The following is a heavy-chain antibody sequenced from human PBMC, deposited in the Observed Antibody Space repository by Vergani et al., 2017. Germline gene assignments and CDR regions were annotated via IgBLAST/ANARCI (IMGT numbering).Heavy chain of an antibody. CDR2: ISSSGSTI. CDR1: GFTFSSYE. V-gene: IGHV3-48*03. Sequence: EVQLVESGGGLVQPGGSLRLSCAASGFTFSSYEMNWVRQAPGKGLEWVSYISSSGSTIYYADSVKGRFTISRDNAKNSLYLQMNSLRAEDTAVYYCAKDTGGYYDSSGYPFNDAFDIWGQGTMVTVSS. J-gene: IGHJ3*02. CDR3: AKDTGGYYDSSGYPFNDAFDI. D-gene: IGHD3-22*01.